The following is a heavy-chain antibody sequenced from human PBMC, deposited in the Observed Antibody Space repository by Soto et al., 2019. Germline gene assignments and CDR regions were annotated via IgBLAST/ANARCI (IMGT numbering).Heavy chain of an antibody. CDR2: INPSGGST. Sequence: ASVKVSCKASGYTFTSYYMHWVRQAPGQGLEWMGIINPSGGSTSYAQKFQGRVTMTRDTSTSTVYMELSSLRSEDTAVYYCARQYYDFWSGYYQAPKLIYYYYGMDVWGQGTTVTAP. D-gene: IGHD3-3*01. V-gene: IGHV1-46*01. J-gene: IGHJ6*02. CDR3: ARQYYDFWSGYYQAPKLIYYYYGMDV. CDR1: GYTFTSYY.